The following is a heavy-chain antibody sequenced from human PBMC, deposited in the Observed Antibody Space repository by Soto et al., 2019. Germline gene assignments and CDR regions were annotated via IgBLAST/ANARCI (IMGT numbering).Heavy chain of an antibody. D-gene: IGHD3-22*01. Sequence: VGSLRLSCEGSGFTFSSYSMNWVRQTPGKGLEWVSYISSSSATIYYADSVKGRFTISRDNAKKSLYLQMNSLRDEDTAVYFCVRDSPYSSALYEGFDSWGQGTLVTVSS. CDR3: VRDSPYSSALYEGFDS. V-gene: IGHV3-48*02. CDR2: ISSSSATI. CDR1: GFTFSSYS. J-gene: IGHJ4*02.